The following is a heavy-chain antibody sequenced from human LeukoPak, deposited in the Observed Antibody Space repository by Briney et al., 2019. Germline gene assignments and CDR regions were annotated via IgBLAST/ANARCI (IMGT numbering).Heavy chain of an antibody. CDR3: TTYGSGRKFDY. CDR2: IESKTDGGTT. D-gene: IGHD3-10*01. V-gene: IGHV3-15*04. J-gene: IGHJ4*02. CDR1: GFTFINTW. Sequence: GGSLRLSCVASGFTFINTWMYWVRQIPGKGLEWVGRIESKTDGGTTDYAAPVKGRFTISRDDSTNTLYLQMNSLKSEDTAVYYCTTYGSGRKFDYWGQGILVTVSS.